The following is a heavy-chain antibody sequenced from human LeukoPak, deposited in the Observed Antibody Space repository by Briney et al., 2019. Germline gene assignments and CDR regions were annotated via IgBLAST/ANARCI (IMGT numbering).Heavy chain of an antibody. J-gene: IGHJ4*02. V-gene: IGHV4-61*02. CDR2: VYTSGST. Sequence: PSETLSLTCTVSGGSISSGSYYWSWIRQPAGKGLEWIGRVYTSGSTNYNPSLKSRVTISVDTSKNQFSLKLSSVTAADTAVYYRAGGVTIVRGTSKHFDYWGQGTLATVSS. CDR3: AGGVTIVRGTSKHFDY. CDR1: GGSISSGSYY. D-gene: IGHD3-10*01.